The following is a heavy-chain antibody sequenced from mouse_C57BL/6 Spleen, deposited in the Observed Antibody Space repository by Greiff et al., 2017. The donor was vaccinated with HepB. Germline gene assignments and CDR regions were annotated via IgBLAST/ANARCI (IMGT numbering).Heavy chain of an antibody. Sequence: VQLKQSGAELVRPGASVKLSCKASGYTFTDYYMHWVKQSHGKSLEWIGLVYPYNGGTSYNQKFKGKATLTVDTSSSTAYMELNSLTSEDSAVYYCARGTTVVAKRNYFDYWGQGTTLTVSS. CDR3: ARGTTVVAKRNYFDY. CDR2: VYPYNGGT. D-gene: IGHD1-1*01. V-gene: IGHV1-36*01. CDR1: GYTFTDYY. J-gene: IGHJ2*01.